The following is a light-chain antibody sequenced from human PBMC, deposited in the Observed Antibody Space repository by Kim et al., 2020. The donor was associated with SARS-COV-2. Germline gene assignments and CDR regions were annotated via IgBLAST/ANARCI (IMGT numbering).Light chain of an antibody. CDR1: SGHSGYV. J-gene: IGLJ3*02. V-gene: IGLV4-60*03. Sequence: QPVLTQSSSASASLGSSVKLTCTLTSGHSGYVIAWHQQQPGKAPRFLMKLESGGSYNRGSGVPSRFSGSISGADRYLTISDLQSEDEADYYCGTWDTYSWVFGGGTQLTVL. CDR2: LESGGSY. CDR3: GTWDTYSWV.